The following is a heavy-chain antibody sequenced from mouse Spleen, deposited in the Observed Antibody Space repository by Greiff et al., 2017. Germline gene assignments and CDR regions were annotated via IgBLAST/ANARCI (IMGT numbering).Heavy chain of an antibody. CDR3: ARDPDGYYFDY. Sequence: ESGPGLVKPSQSLSLTCSVTGYSITSGYYWKWIRQFPGNKLEWMGYISYDGSNNYNPSLKNRISITRDTSKNQFFLKLNSVTTEDTATYYCARDPDGYYFDYWGQGTTLTVSS. D-gene: IGHD2-3*01. CDR1: GYSITSGYY. CDR2: ISYDGSN. J-gene: IGHJ2*01. V-gene: IGHV3-6*01.